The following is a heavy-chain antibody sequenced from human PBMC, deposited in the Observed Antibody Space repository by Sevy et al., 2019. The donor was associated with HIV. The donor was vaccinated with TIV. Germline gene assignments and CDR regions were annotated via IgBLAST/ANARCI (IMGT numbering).Heavy chain of an antibody. Sequence: GGSLRLSCAASEFTFSSYGMHWVRQAPGKGLEWVAVIWYDGSNKYYADSVKGRFTISRDNSKNTLYLQMNSLRAEDTAVYYCARDGGIVVVPAAIGLPFDYWGQGTLVTVSS. V-gene: IGHV3-33*08. J-gene: IGHJ4*02. D-gene: IGHD2-2*02. CDR1: EFTFSSYG. CDR2: IWYDGSNK. CDR3: ARDGGIVVVPAAIGLPFDY.